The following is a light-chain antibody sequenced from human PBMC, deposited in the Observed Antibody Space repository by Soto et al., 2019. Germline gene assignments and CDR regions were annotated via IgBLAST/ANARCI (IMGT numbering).Light chain of an antibody. CDR1: SSDVGGYNY. V-gene: IGLV2-14*01. CDR2: EVN. CDR3: TSYTTSSTLV. Sequence: QSVLTQPASVSGSPGQSITISCTGTSSDVGGYNYVCWYQQHPGKAPKLMIYEVNNRPSGVSNRFSGSKSGNTASLTISGLQAEYEADYYCTSYTTSSTLVFGGGTKLTVL. J-gene: IGLJ3*02.